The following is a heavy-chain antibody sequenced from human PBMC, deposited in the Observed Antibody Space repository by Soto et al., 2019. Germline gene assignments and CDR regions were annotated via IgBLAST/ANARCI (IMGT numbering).Heavy chain of an antibody. J-gene: IGHJ5*02. CDR1: GYSFTSYW. CDR2: IYPGDSDT. Sequence: GESLKISCKGSGYSFTSYWIGWVRQMPGKGLEWMGIIYPGDSDTRYSPSFQGQVTISADKSISTAHLQWSSLKASDTAMYYCARAGYCSSTSCYYWFDPWGQGTLVTVSS. V-gene: IGHV5-51*01. CDR3: ARAGYCSSTSCYYWFDP. D-gene: IGHD2-2*01.